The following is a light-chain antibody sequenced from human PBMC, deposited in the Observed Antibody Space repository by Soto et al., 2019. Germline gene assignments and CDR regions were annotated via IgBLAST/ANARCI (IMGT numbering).Light chain of an antibody. CDR3: QQYGSSPTT. J-gene: IGKJ1*01. V-gene: IGKV3-20*01. Sequence: EIVLTQSPGTLSLSPGERATLSCRASQSVFNNHIGWYQQKPGQAPRRLIFGASFRATGIPDRFSGSGSGTDFTLTISRLEPEDVAVYYCQQYGSSPTTFGQGTKVDI. CDR2: GAS. CDR1: QSVFNNH.